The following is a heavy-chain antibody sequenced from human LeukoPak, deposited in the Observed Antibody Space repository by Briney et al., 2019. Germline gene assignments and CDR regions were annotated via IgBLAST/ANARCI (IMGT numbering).Heavy chain of an antibody. CDR3: AKRADYYDSSRALYDAFDL. D-gene: IGHD3-16*01. J-gene: IGHJ3*01. CDR1: GFTFRTYG. Sequence: GGSLRLSCAASGFTFRTYGMHWVRQAPGKGLEWVTFIRYDGSDKYYADSAKGRFTISRDNSKNTLFLQMNSLRVEDTAVYYCAKRADYYDSSRALYDAFDLWGQGTMVTVSS. V-gene: IGHV3-30*02. CDR2: IRYDGSDK.